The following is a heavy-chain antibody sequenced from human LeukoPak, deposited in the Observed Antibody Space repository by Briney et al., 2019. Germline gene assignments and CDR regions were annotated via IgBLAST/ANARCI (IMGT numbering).Heavy chain of an antibody. CDR1: GYSFTSYA. D-gene: IGHD1-20*01. CDR3: ARDNWNEDY. V-gene: IGHV1-18*01. CDR2: INTYNGDT. J-gene: IGHJ4*02. Sequence: ASVKVSCKASGYSFTSYAISWVRQAPGQGLEWMGWINTYNGDTNYVQKLQGRFTITTDTSTTTAYMELRSLSSDDTAVYYCARDNWNEDYWGQGTLVTVSS.